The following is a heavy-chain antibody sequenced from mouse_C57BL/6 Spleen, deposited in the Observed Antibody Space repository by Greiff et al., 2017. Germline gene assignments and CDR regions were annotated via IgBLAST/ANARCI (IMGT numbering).Heavy chain of an antibody. CDR1: GYTFTSYW. D-gene: IGHD1-2*01. CDR2: IDPSDSYT. J-gene: IGHJ2*01. CDR3: ARSRYGAFDY. Sequence: QVQLQQPGAELVMPGASVKLSCKASGYTFTSYWMHWVKQRPGQGLEWIGEIDPSDSYTNYNQKFKGKSTLTVDKSSSTAYMQLSSLTSEDSAVYYCARSRYGAFDYWGQGTTLTVSS. V-gene: IGHV1-69*01.